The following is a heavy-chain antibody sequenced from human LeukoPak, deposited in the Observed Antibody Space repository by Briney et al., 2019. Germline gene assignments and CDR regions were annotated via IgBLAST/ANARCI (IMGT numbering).Heavy chain of an antibody. CDR1: GYTFTSYA. V-gene: IGHV1-3*01. CDR2: INAGNGNT. D-gene: IGHD6-19*01. Sequence: ASVKVSCKASGYTFTSYAMHWVRQAPGQRLEWMGWINAGNGNTKYSQKFQGRVTITRVTSASTAYMELSSLRSEDTAVYYCARDLQIAVAGSWVGYFDYWGQGTLVTVSS. CDR3: ARDLQIAVAGSWVGYFDY. J-gene: IGHJ4*02.